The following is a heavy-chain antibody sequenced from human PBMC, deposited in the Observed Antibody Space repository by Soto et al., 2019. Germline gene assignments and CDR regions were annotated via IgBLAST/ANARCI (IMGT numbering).Heavy chain of an antibody. CDR1: GYTFTSYA. CDR3: ARSGGNYYDRSGYYPNDY. D-gene: IGHD3-22*01. V-gene: IGHV1-3*01. Sequence: ASVKVSCKASGYTFTSYAMHWVRQAPGQRLEWMGWINAGNGNTKYSQKFQGRVTITRDTSASTAYMELSSLRSEDTAVYYCARSGGNYYDRSGYYPNDYWGQGTLVTVSS. CDR2: INAGNGNT. J-gene: IGHJ4*02.